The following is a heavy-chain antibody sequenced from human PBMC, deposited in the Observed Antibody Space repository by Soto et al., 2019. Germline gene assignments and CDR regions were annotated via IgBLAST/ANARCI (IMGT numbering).Heavy chain of an antibody. CDR1: GYTFTSYD. D-gene: IGHD6-19*01. V-gene: IGHV1-8*01. J-gene: IGHJ5*02. Sequence: ASVKVSCKASGYTFTSYDINWVRQATGQGLEWMGWMNPNSGNTGYAQKFQGRVTMTRNTSISTAYMELSSLRSEDTAVYYCARGSKWLGYNWFDPWGQGTLVTVSS. CDR2: MNPNSGNT. CDR3: ARGSKWLGYNWFDP.